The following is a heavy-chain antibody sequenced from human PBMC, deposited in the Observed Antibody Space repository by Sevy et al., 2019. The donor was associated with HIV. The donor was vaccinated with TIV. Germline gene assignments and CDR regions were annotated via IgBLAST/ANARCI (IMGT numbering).Heavy chain of an antibody. J-gene: IGHJ4*02. D-gene: IGHD5-18*01. CDR3: VGEGVGGYSYSLDC. CDR2: LKKDGSEK. V-gene: IGHV3-7*01. CDR1: GFSFSVYW. Sequence: GGSLRLSCAASGFSFSVYWMSWVRQAPGKGLEWVATLKKDGSEKYYVDSVKGRFTISRDNAKNSLYLQMNSLRAEDTAVYYCVGEGVGGYSYSLDCWGQGTLVTVSS.